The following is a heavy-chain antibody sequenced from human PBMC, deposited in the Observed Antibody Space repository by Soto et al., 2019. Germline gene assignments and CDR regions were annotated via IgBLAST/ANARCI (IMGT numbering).Heavy chain of an antibody. CDR3: ARWSYLDY. J-gene: IGHJ4*02. CDR1: GFSFGSYA. CDR2: ISGSDGKT. Sequence: PGGSLRLSCAASGFSFGSYALSWVRQAPGKWLEWVSTISGSDGKTFYADSVKGRFSISRDTSQSILYLQMNSLRADDTAMYYCARWSYLDYWGQGXRVTVYS. V-gene: IGHV3-23*01. D-gene: IGHD3-3*01.